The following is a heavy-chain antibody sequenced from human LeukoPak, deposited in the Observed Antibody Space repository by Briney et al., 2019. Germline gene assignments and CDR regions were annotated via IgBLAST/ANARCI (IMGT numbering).Heavy chain of an antibody. CDR1: GFMFSHYY. CDR2: IKSKTDGGTT. CDR3: TTGYSSSWSLGDDY. V-gene: IGHV3-15*01. Sequence: PGGSLRLSCTASGFMFSHYYMSWVRQAPGKGLEWVGRIKSKTDGGTTDYAAPVKGRFTISRDDSKNTLYLQMNSLKTEDTAVYYCTTGYSSSWSLGDDYWGQGTLVTVSS. J-gene: IGHJ4*02. D-gene: IGHD6-13*01.